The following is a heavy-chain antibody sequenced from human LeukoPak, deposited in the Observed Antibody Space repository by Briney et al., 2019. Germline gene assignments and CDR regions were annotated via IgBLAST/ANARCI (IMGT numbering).Heavy chain of an antibody. CDR3: ARHHCSSTSCYDGMDV. CDR1: GGSINNYY. V-gene: IGHV4-59*08. Sequence: SETLSLTCTVSGGSINNYYWSWIRQPPGKGLEWIGYIYYSGSTNYNPSLKSRVTISVDTSKSQFSLKLSFVTAADTAVYYCARHHCSSTSCYDGMDVWGQGTTVTVSS. D-gene: IGHD2-2*01. J-gene: IGHJ6*02. CDR2: IYYSGST.